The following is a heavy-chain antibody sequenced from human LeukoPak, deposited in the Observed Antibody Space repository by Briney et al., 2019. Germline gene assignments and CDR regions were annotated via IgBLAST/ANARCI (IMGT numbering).Heavy chain of an antibody. Sequence: GGSLRLSCAASGFTFSNYWMSWVRQAPGKGLEWVANIKQDGSVKYYVDSVKGRFTISRDNAKNSLYLQMNSLRAEDTAVYYCARGIAAAGTPFDYWGQGTLVTVSS. CDR2: IKQDGSVK. CDR1: GFTFSNYW. D-gene: IGHD6-13*01. J-gene: IGHJ4*02. V-gene: IGHV3-7*01. CDR3: ARGIAAAGTPFDY.